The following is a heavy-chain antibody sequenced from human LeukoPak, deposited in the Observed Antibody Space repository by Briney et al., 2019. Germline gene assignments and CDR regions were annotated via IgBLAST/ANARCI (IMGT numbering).Heavy chain of an antibody. J-gene: IGHJ4*02. CDR2: IWYDGTDK. CDR3: AREASLSGCYFDY. CDR1: GFTFSSYG. D-gene: IGHD5-12*01. Sequence: GGSLRLSCAASGFTFSSYGMHWVRQAPGKGLEWVAVIWYDGTDKYYGDSVKGRFTISRDNSKNTLFLQMNSLRAEDTALYYCAREASLSGCYFDYWGQGALVTVSS. V-gene: IGHV3-33*01.